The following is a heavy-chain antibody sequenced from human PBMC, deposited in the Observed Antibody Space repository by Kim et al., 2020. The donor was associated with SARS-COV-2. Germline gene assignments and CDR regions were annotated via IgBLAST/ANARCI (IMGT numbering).Heavy chain of an antibody. Sequence: NYAQKLQGRVTMTTDTSTSTAYMELRSLRSDDTAVYYCARDGQWLPPLDYWGQGTLVTVSS. V-gene: IGHV1-18*01. CDR3: ARDGQWLPPLDY. D-gene: IGHD6-19*01. J-gene: IGHJ4*02.